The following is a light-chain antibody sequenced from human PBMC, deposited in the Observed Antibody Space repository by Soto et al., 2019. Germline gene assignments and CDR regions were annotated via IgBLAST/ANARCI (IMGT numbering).Light chain of an antibody. CDR3: QQTYRITLT. CDR1: QGINKW. V-gene: IGKV1-12*01. J-gene: IGKJ4*01. Sequence: DVQIAMPPSSVSASVGSSDTITCRASQGINKWLAWYQKKQGTAPKLLIFAASRLQSGVPLRLSGSGYGTNLTITISNMNTEDFATYSCQQTYRITLTFGGGTKVDIK. CDR2: AAS.